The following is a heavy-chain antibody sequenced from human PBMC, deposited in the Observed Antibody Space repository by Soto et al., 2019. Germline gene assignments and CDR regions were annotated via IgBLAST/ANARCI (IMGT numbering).Heavy chain of an antibody. CDR3: ARGEYYDFWSGYLSYYYYYMDV. V-gene: IGHV1-8*01. Sequence: QVQLVQSGAEVKKPGASAKVSCKASGYTFTSYDINWVRQATGQGLEWMGWMNPNSGNTGYAQKFQGRVTMTRNTSISTAYMELSSLRSEDTAVYYCARGEYYDFWSGYLSYYYYYMDVWGKGTTVTVSS. CDR2: MNPNSGNT. CDR1: GYTFTSYD. J-gene: IGHJ6*03. D-gene: IGHD3-3*01.